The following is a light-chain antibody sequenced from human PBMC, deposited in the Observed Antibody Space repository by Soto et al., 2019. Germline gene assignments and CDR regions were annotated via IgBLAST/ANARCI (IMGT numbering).Light chain of an antibody. Sequence: DVQMTQSPSSLSASVGDRVTITCQASHDISDYLNWYQYKPGEAPKLLIYDASKLEAGLPSRFSGRGSVTDFTFSISSLQPEDIATYYCQQYDNVPLTFGGGTKVEIK. J-gene: IGKJ4*01. CDR2: DAS. CDR1: HDISDY. CDR3: QQYDNVPLT. V-gene: IGKV1-33*01.